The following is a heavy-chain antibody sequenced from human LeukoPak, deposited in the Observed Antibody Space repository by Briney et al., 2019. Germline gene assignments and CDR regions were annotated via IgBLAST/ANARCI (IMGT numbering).Heavy chain of an antibody. Sequence: GGSLRLSCAASGFTFSSYAMHWVRQAPGKGLEWVAVISYDGSNKYYADSVKGRFTISRDNSKNTLYLQMNSPRAEDTAVYYCARSTWHYCSGGSCFTPFDYWGQGTLVTVSS. V-gene: IGHV3-30-3*01. D-gene: IGHD2-15*01. J-gene: IGHJ4*02. CDR3: ARSTWHYCSGGSCFTPFDY. CDR1: GFTFSSYA. CDR2: ISYDGSNK.